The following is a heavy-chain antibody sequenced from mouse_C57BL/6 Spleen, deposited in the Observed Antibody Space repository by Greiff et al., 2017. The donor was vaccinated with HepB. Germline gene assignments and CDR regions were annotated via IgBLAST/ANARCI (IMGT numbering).Heavy chain of an antibody. D-gene: IGHD1-1*01. CDR1: GYTFTSYW. Sequence: QVQLQQPGAELVRPGSSVKLSCKASGYTFTSYWMDWVKQRPGQGLEWIGNIYPSDSETHYNQKFKDKATLTVDKSSSTAYMQLSSLTSEDSAVYYCARGDITTVVENYCAMDYWGQGTSVTVSS. CDR2: IYPSDSET. V-gene: IGHV1-61*01. CDR3: ARGDITTVVENYCAMDY. J-gene: IGHJ4*01.